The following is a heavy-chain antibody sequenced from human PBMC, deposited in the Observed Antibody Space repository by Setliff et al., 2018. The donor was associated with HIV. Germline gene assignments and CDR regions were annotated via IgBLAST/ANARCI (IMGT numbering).Heavy chain of an antibody. CDR3: ARTSYGLVVVPDYYYMDV. Sequence: ASVKVSCKTSGYRFVTCGISWVRQAPGQGLEWMGWISPYNGNTNYAQNFQGRLTVTKDTSTNTVYMELRSLRCDDPAVYYCARTSYGLVVVPDYYYMDVWGKGTTVTVSS. CDR1: GYRFVTCG. D-gene: IGHD2-2*01. J-gene: IGHJ6*03. V-gene: IGHV1-18*01. CDR2: ISPYNGNT.